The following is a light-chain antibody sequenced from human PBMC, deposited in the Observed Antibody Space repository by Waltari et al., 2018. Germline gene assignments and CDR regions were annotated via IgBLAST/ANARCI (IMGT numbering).Light chain of an antibody. J-gene: IGLJ2*01. CDR3: QAWDTDIVV. Sequence: SYELTQPPSVSVSPGQTVSITCTGHKLGDKYTAWYQQKPGQAPVLVIYEDKKRPSGSPGRVSGSKSGNTATLTISETQAVDEADYYCQAWDTDIVVFGGGTKLTVL. CDR2: EDK. CDR1: KLGDKY. V-gene: IGLV3-1*01.